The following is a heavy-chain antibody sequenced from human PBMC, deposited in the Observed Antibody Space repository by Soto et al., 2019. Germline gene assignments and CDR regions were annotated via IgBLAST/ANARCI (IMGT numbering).Heavy chain of an antibody. D-gene: IGHD2-15*01. CDR2: INPSGGST. V-gene: IGHV1-46*03. CDR1: GYTFTSYY. J-gene: IGHJ4*02. CDR3: ARVHCSGGSCYSIDY. Sequence: ASVKVSCKASGYTFTSYYMHWVRQAPGQGLEWMGIINPSGGSTSYAQKFQGRVAMTRDTSTSTVYMELSSLRSEGTAVYYCARVHCSGGSCYSIDYWGQGTLVTVSS.